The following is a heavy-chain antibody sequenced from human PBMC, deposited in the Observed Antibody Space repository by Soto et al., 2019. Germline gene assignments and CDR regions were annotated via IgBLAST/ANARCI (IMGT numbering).Heavy chain of an antibody. V-gene: IGHV4-59*01. CDR3: AIAPYGGTLPNWFDP. CDR2: IYYSGST. Sequence: SETLSLTCTVSGGSISSYYWSWIRQPPGKGLEWIGYIYYSGSTKYNPSLKSRVTISVDTSKNQFFLKLNSVTAADTAVYYCAIAPYGGTLPNWFDPWGQGTLVPVAS. CDR1: GGSISSYY. J-gene: IGHJ5*02. D-gene: IGHD4-17*01.